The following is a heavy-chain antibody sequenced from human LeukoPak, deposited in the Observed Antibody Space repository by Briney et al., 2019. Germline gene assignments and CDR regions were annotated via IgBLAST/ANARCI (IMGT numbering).Heavy chain of an antibody. CDR2: ISAYNGNT. CDR1: GYIFISYG. V-gene: IGHV1-18*01. J-gene: IGHJ3*02. Sequence: ASVKVSCKASGYIFISYGISWVRQAPGQGLEWMGWISAYNGNTNYAQKLQGRVTMTTDTSTSTAYMELRSLRSDDTAVYYCARADNWNYAFDIWGQGTMVTVSS. D-gene: IGHD1-7*01. CDR3: ARADNWNYAFDI.